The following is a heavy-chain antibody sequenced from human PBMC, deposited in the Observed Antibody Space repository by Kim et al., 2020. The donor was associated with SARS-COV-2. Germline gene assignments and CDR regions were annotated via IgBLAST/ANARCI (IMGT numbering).Heavy chain of an antibody. CDR3: AKPFRIQLWLAPIIDY. Sequence: GSLRLSCAASGFTFSSYGMHWVRQAPGKGLEWVAVISYDGSNKYYADSVKGRFTISRDNSKNTLYLQMNSLRAEDTAVYYCAKPFRIQLWLAPIIDYWGQGTLVPVSS. CDR2: ISYDGSNK. J-gene: IGHJ4*02. CDR1: GFTFSSYG. V-gene: IGHV3-30*18. D-gene: IGHD5-18*01.